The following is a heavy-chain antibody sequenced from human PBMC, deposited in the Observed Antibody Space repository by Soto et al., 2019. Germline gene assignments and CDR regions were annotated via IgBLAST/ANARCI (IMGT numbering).Heavy chain of an antibody. J-gene: IGHJ4*02. CDR1: GYTFTSYP. CDR2: INAGNGDT. CDR3: ARDWNHYDSSGPGDY. D-gene: IGHD3-22*01. Sequence: ASVKVSCKASGYTFTSYPMHWVRQAPGQGLEWMGWINAGNGDTKYSQKFQGRVTITRDTSANTAYMELSSLRSEDTAVFYCARDWNHYDSSGPGDYWGQGTLVTVSS. V-gene: IGHV1-3*01.